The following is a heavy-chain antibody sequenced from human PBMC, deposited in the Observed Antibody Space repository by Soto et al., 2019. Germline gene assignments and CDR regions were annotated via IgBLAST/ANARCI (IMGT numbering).Heavy chain of an antibody. J-gene: IGHJ6*02. D-gene: IGHD3-22*01. Sequence: VQLLESGGGLVQPGRSLRLSCAASGFTFSSYAMHWVRQAPGKGLEWVAVISYDGSNKYYADSVKGRFTISRDNSKNTLYLQMNSLRAEDTAVYYCARAQRITMLVVASDYYYGLDVWGQGTTVTVSS. CDR2: ISYDGSNK. CDR3: ARAQRITMLVVASDYYYGLDV. CDR1: GFTFSSYA. V-gene: IGHV3-30-3*01.